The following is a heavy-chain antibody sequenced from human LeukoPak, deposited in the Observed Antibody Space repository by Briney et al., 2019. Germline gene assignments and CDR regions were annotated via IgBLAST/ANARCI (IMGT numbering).Heavy chain of an antibody. CDR3: AREGPYDYGDYANDY. J-gene: IGHJ4*02. Sequence: ASVKVSCKASGYTFTSYGISWVRHAPGQGLEWMGWISAYNGNTNYAQKLQGRVTMTTDTSTSTAYMELRSLRSDDTAVYYCAREGPYDYGDYANDYWGQGTLVTVSS. CDR2: ISAYNGNT. V-gene: IGHV1-18*01. CDR1: GYTFTSYG. D-gene: IGHD4-17*01.